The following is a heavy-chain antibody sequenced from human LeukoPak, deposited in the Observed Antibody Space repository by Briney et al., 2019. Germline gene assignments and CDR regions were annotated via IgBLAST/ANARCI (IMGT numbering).Heavy chain of an antibody. CDR3: AKDLHPYYYDSSGYYYQDY. J-gene: IGHJ4*02. V-gene: IGHV3-23*01. CDR2: ISGSGGST. D-gene: IGHD3-22*01. Sequence: GGSLRLSCAASGFTFSNAWMSWVRQAPGKGLEWVSAISGSGGSTYYADSVKGRFTISRDNSKNTLYLQMNSLRAEDTAVYYCAKDLHPYYYDSSGYYYQDYWGQGTLVTVSS. CDR1: GFTFSNAW.